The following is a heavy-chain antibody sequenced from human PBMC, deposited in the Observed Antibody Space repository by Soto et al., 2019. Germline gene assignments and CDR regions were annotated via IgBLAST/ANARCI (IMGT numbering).Heavy chain of an antibody. CDR3: ARDLRENWNDFGL. J-gene: IGHJ4*02. V-gene: IGHV1-3*01. Sequence: ASVKVSCKASGYTFTSYAMHWVRQAPGQRLEWMGWINAGNGNTKYSQKFQGRVTMTRDTSTSTVYMELSSLRSEDTAVYYCARDLRENWNDFGLWGQGTLVTVSS. CDR1: GYTFTSYA. D-gene: IGHD1-1*01. CDR2: INAGNGNT.